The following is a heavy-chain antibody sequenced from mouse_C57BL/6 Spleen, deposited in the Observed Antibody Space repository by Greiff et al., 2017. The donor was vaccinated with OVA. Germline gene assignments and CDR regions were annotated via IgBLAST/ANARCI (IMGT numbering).Heavy chain of an antibody. CDR1: GYTFTSYW. J-gene: IGHJ2*01. V-gene: IGHV1-52*01. CDR3: AREENAYGPFDY. D-gene: IGHD5-2*01. CDR2: IDPSDSET. Sequence: QVQLQQSGAELVRPGSSVKLSCKASGYTFTSYWMHWVKQRPIQGLEWIGNIDPSDSETHYNQKFKDKATLTVDKSSSTAYMQLSSLTSEDSAVYYCAREENAYGPFDYWGQGTTLTVSS.